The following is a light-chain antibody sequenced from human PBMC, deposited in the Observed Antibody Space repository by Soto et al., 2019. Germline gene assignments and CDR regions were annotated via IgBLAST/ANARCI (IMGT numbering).Light chain of an antibody. V-gene: IGLV2-14*03. Sequence: QSALTQPASVSGSPGQSITISCTGTSSDVGGYNYVSWYQHHPGKAPKLMIYDVSNRPSGVSNRFSGSKSGNTASLTISGLQAEYLVDYYRTSYTISNTPICGTGTMVTVL. CDR3: TSYTISNTPI. CDR2: DVS. CDR1: SSDVGGYNY. J-gene: IGLJ1*01.